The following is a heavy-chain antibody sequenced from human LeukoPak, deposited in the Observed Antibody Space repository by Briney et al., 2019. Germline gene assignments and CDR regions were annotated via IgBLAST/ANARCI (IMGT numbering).Heavy chain of an antibody. CDR1: GYTFTSYG. Sequence: ASVKVSCKASGYTFTSYGISWVRQAPGQGLEWMGWISAYNGNTNYAQKLQGRVTMTTDTSTSTAYMELRSLRSDDTAVYYCAIVVPAAMSFDYWGQGTLVTVSS. CDR2: ISAYNGNT. CDR3: AIVVPAAMSFDY. D-gene: IGHD2-2*01. V-gene: IGHV1-18*01. J-gene: IGHJ4*02.